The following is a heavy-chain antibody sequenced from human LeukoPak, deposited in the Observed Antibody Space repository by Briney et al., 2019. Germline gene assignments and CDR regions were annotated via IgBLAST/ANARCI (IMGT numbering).Heavy chain of an antibody. V-gene: IGHV3-48*01. Sequence: GGSLRLSCAASGFTFSSYSMNWVRQAPGKGLEWVSYISSSSSTIYYADSVKGRFTISRDNAKNSLYLQMNSLRAEDTAVYYCARDFLRSDGWFDPWGQGTLVTVSS. CDR1: GFTFSSYS. CDR2: ISSSSSTI. D-gene: IGHD5-24*01. CDR3: ARDFLRSDGWFDP. J-gene: IGHJ5*02.